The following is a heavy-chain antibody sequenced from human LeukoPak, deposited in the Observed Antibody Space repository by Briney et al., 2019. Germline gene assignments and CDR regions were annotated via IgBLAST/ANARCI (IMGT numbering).Heavy chain of an antibody. D-gene: IGHD6-13*01. J-gene: IGHJ5*02. CDR1: GFTFSSYW. CDR2: INSDGSTT. Sequence: GGSLRLSCAASGFTFSSYWMHWVHQAPGKGLVWVSRINSDGSTTSYADSVRGRFTISRDNAKNTLYLQMNSLTAEDTAVYYCARGGGAAAAHNWFDPWGQGTLVTVSS. V-gene: IGHV3-74*01. CDR3: ARGGGAAAAHNWFDP.